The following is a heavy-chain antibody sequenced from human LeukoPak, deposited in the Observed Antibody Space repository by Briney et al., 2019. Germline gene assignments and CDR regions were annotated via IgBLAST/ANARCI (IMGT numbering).Heavy chain of an antibody. CDR3: ARVSEMATPGVFYYYIDV. Sequence: GGSLRLSCAASGFTFSSYSMNWVRQAPGKGLEWVSYISSSSSTIYYADSVKGRFTISRDNAKNSLYLQMNSLRAEDTAVYYCARVSEMATPGVFYYYIDVWGKGTTVTVSS. J-gene: IGHJ6*03. D-gene: IGHD5-24*01. CDR1: GFTFSSYS. CDR2: ISSSSSTI. V-gene: IGHV3-48*01.